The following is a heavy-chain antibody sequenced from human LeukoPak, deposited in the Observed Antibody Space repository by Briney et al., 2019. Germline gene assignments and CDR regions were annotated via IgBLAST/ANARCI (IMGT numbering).Heavy chain of an antibody. Sequence: PGGSLRLSCTASGFTFGDHGMSWVRQSPGKGLEWVGFIRRKAHGGTTEYAASVKGRFSIPRDDSKSIVYLQMNSLKTEDTAVYHCTRDASLDIVSTVMYFDYWGQGTLVTVSS. CDR1: GFTFGDHG. CDR2: IRRKAHGGTT. CDR3: TRDASLDIVSTVMYFDY. V-gene: IGHV3-49*04. J-gene: IGHJ4*02. D-gene: IGHD5/OR15-5a*01.